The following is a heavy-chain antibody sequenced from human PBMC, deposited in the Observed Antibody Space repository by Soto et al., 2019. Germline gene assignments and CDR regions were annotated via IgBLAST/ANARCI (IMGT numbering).Heavy chain of an antibody. Sequence: ASVKISCKASGYTFTSYGISWVRQAPGQGLEWMGWISAYNGNTNYAQKLQGRVTMTTDTSTSTAYMELRSLRSDDTAVYYCARGAGFLALPYYYYGMDVWGQGTTVTVSS. D-gene: IGHD3-3*01. CDR2: ISAYNGNT. V-gene: IGHV1-18*04. CDR1: GYTFTSYG. CDR3: ARGAGFLALPYYYYGMDV. J-gene: IGHJ6*02.